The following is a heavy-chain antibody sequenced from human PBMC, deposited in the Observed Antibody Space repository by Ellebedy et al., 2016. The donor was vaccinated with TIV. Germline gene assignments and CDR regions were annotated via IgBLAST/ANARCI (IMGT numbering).Heavy chain of an antibody. V-gene: IGHV3-11*04. CDR2: ISSSSSTI. D-gene: IGHD6-19*01. CDR1: GFSVRTNY. Sequence: GGSLRLSCAASGFSVRTNYMSWVRQAPGKGLEWVLYISSSSSTIYYADSVKGRFTISRDNAKNSLYLQMNSLRAEDTAVYYCARGSGWWRAFDIWGQGTMVTVSS. J-gene: IGHJ3*02. CDR3: ARGSGWWRAFDI.